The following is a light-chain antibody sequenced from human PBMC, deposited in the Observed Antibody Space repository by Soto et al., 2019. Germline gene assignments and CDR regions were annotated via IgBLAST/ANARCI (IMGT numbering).Light chain of an antibody. CDR3: QRRRSWPWT. CDR2: DVS. CDR1: QSVSSY. Sequence: IVLTQSAATLSLSPGERATLSCRASQSVSSYLAWYQQKPGQAPRLLVYDVSNRAPGVPARFSGSWYETDFTLTISSLGPEDFAMYHCQRRRSWPWTFGQGTKVDIK. J-gene: IGKJ1*01. V-gene: IGKV3-11*01.